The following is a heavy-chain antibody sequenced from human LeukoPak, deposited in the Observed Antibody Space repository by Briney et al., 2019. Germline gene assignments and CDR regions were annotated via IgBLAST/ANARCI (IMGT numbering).Heavy chain of an antibody. J-gene: IGHJ4*02. CDR2: ISSSGSTI. D-gene: IGHD2-2*01. Sequence: GGSLRLSCAASGFTFGDYYMNWIRQAPGKGLEWVSYISSSGSTIYYADSVKGRFTISRDNSKNLLFLQMNSLRAEDTAVYYCARDRYCSSTSCTEGGFDYWGQGTLVTVSS. V-gene: IGHV3-11*01. CDR1: GFTFGDYY. CDR3: ARDRYCSSTSCTEGGFDY.